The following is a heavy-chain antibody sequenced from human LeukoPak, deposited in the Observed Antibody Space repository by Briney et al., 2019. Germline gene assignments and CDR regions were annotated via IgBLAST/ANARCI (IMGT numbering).Heavy chain of an antibody. Sequence: SETLSLTCAVYGGSFSGYYWSWIRQPPGKGLEWIGEINHSGSTNYNPSLKSRVTISVDTSKNQFSLKLSSVTAADTAVYYCARIGGYDYAWGTYYYFDYWGQGTLVTVSS. J-gene: IGHJ4*02. CDR3: ARIGGYDYAWGTYYYFDY. V-gene: IGHV4-34*01. CDR2: INHSGST. CDR1: GGSFSGYY. D-gene: IGHD3-16*01.